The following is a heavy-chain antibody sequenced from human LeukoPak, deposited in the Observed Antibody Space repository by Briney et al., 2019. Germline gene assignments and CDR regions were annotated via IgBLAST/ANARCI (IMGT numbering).Heavy chain of an antibody. CDR2: ISSSSSYI. V-gene: IGHV3-21*01. CDR1: GFTFSSYS. CDR3: ARDGGGDGYNYDY. J-gene: IGHJ4*02. Sequence: GGSLRLSCAASGFTFSSYSMNWVRQAPGKGLEWVSSISSSSSYIYYADLVKGRFTISRDNAKNSLYLQMNSLRAEDTAVYYCARDGGGDGYNYDYWGQGTLVTVSS. D-gene: IGHD5-24*01.